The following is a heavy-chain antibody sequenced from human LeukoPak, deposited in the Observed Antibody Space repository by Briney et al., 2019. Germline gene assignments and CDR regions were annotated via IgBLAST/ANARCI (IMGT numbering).Heavy chain of an antibody. J-gene: IGHJ4*02. CDR1: GYSFTNYG. CDR3: ARGASRSFDY. Sequence: ASVKVSCKTSGYSFTNYGISWVRQAPGQGLEWMGWISAYNGNPIYAQKLQGRVTMSTDTSTSTVYMELRSLRSADTAVYFCARGASRSFDYWGQGTLLTVSS. CDR2: ISAYNGNP. V-gene: IGHV1-18*01.